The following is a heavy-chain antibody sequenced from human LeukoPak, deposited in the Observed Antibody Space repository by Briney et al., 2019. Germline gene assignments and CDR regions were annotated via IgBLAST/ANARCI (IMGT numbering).Heavy chain of an antibody. Sequence: GGSLRLSCAASGFTFSSYWMHWVRQAPGKGLVWVSRINSDGSSTSYADSVKGRFTISRDNAKNTLYLQMSGLKAEDTALYFCITEPPYYGDFTFGHWGQGTLVTVSS. CDR3: ITEPPYYGDFTFGH. J-gene: IGHJ4*02. CDR1: GFTFSSYW. V-gene: IGHV3-74*01. CDR2: INSDGSST. D-gene: IGHD4-17*01.